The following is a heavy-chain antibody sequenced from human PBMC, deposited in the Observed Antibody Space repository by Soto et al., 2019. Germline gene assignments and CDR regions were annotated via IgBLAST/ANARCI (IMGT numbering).Heavy chain of an antibody. CDR3: VPLCRYCSTTTPR. CDR1: GFTFSTYS. J-gene: IGHJ4*02. Sequence: EVQLLESGGGLVQPGGSLRLSCAASGFTFSTYSMSWVRQAPRKGLEWVSAISGNGGDYTYYADSVEGRFTISRDNSKNTLYLQMTSLRAEDTAVYYCVPLCRYCSTTTPRWGQGTLVTVSS. CDR2: ISGNGGDYT. V-gene: IGHV3-23*01. D-gene: IGHD2-2*01.